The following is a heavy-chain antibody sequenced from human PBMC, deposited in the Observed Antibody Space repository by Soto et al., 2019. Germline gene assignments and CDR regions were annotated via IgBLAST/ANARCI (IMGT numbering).Heavy chain of an antibody. CDR2: INPDNGNT. V-gene: IGHV1-3*01. Sequence: ASVKVSCKASGYTFTRYTMNWVRQAPGQRLEWMGWINPDNGNTKSSQKFQDRVIITRDTSASTAYMDLSSLRSEDTAVHYCARGIATGQLDPWGQGTLVTVSS. CDR3: ARGIATGQLDP. D-gene: IGHD2-15*01. CDR1: GYTFTRYT. J-gene: IGHJ5*02.